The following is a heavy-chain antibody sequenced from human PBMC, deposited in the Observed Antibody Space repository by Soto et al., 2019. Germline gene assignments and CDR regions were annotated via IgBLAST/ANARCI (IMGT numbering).Heavy chain of an antibody. J-gene: IGHJ4*02. Sequence: ASVKVSCKXSGYTFTSYGITWVRQAPGQGLEWMGWISVYNGNTNYAQKFQGRVTMTTDTSTSTAYLELRSLRSDDTAVYYCARDRYDFWSGYSIDSWGQGTLVTVSS. CDR3: ARDRYDFWSGYSIDS. CDR1: GYTFTSYG. V-gene: IGHV1-18*01. CDR2: ISVYNGNT. D-gene: IGHD3-3*01.